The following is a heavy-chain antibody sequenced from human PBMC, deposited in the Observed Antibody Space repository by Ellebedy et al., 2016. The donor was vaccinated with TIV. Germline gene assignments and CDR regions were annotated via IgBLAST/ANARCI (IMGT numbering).Heavy chain of an antibody. V-gene: IGHV1-69*13. CDR2: IIPVFGTA. D-gene: IGHD6-19*01. Sequence: SVKVSCKASGGTFISYAIIWVRQAPGQGLEWMGGIIPVFGTANYAQKFQGRVTITADESTSTAYMGLSSLTSEDTAVYFCASRYGTGWYFFDFWGQGTLVTVSS. CDR1: GGTFISYA. CDR3: ASRYGTGWYFFDF. J-gene: IGHJ4*02.